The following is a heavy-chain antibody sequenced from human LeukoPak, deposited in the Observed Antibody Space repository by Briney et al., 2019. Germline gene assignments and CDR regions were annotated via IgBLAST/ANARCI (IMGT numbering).Heavy chain of an antibody. V-gene: IGHV3-7*01. Sequence: TGGSLRLSCAASGFTFSSYGMHWVRQAPGKGLEWVANIKQDGSEKYYVDSVKGRFTISRDNAKNSLYLQMNSLRAEDTAVYYCASCQSYYDILTGYQLLDYWGQGTLVTVSS. CDR1: GFTFSSYG. CDR2: IKQDGSEK. CDR3: ASCQSYYDILTGYQLLDY. J-gene: IGHJ4*02. D-gene: IGHD3-9*01.